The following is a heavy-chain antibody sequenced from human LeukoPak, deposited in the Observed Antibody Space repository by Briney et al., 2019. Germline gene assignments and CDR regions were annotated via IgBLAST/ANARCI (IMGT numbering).Heavy chain of an antibody. CDR2: INPSGGDT. CDR3: AREFNSGTFFP. Sequence: GASVKVSCKTSGYTFTAYKMHWVRQAPGQGLEWIGIINPSGGDTSYAQKFQGGVTMTSDTSTSTVYLELSSLRSDDTAVYYCAREFNSGTFFPWGQGTLVTVSS. V-gene: IGHV1-46*01. D-gene: IGHD3-10*01. CDR1: GYTFTAYK. J-gene: IGHJ5*02.